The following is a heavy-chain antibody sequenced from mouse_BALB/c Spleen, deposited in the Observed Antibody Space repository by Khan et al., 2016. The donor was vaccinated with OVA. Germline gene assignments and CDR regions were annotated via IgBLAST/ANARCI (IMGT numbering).Heavy chain of an antibody. CDR2: IDPSDSYT. CDR3: ARSFLYGSSTWFVY. J-gene: IGHJ3*01. V-gene: IGHV1-69*02. D-gene: IGHD1-1*01. CDR1: GYPLTSYW. Sequence: QVQLQQPGAELVKPGASVKLSCKASGYPLTSYWLHWVKQRPGQGLEWIGEIDPSDSYTNYNQKFKGKATSTVDKSSSTTYMQLSSLTSEDSAVYYCARSFLYGSSTWFVYWGQGTLFTVSA.